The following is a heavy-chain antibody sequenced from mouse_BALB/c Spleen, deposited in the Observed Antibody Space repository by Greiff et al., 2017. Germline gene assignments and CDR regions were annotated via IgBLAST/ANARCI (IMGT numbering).Heavy chain of an antibody. V-gene: IGHV3-2*02. Sequence: EVKLQESGPGLVKPSQSLSLTCTVTGYSIPSAYAWNWIRQFPGNQLEWMGYISYSGSTSSNPSLKSRISITRATSKNQFFLQLNSVTTEDTATYYCARGVGHEWYAIGYWGQGTSGTGSS. CDR1: GYSIPSAYA. J-gene: IGHJ4*01. CDR2: ISYSGST. D-gene: IGHD1-3*01. CDR3: ARGVGHEWYAIGY.